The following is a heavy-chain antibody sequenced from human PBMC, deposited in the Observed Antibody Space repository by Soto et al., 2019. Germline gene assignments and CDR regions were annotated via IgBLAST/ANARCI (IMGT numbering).Heavy chain of an antibody. J-gene: IGHJ6*02. Sequence: ASVKVSCKASGYTFTGYFLHWVRQAPGQGLEWMGWINPNSGGTNYAQKFQGRVTMTRDTSISTAYMELSSLRSDDTAVYYCARVMYYDSSECYSYGMDVWGQGTTVTVSS. CDR1: GYTFTGYF. V-gene: IGHV1-2*02. CDR3: ARVMYYDSSECYSYGMDV. D-gene: IGHD3-22*01. CDR2: INPNSGGT.